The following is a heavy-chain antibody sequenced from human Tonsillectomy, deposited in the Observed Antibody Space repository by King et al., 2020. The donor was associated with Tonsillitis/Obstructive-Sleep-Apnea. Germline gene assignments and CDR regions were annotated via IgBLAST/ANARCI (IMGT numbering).Heavy chain of an antibody. CDR3: ARDFGPTGTYYYYYGMDV. CDR2: ISAYNGNT. Sequence: QLVQSGAEVKKPGASVKVSCKASGYTFTSYGITWVRQAPGQGLEWMGWISAYNGNTNYAQKLQGRVTMTTDTSTSTAYMELRSLRSDDTAVYYCARDFGPTGTYYYYYGMDVWGQGTTVTVSS. D-gene: IGHD1-1*01. CDR1: GYTFTSYG. V-gene: IGHV1-18*01. J-gene: IGHJ6*02.